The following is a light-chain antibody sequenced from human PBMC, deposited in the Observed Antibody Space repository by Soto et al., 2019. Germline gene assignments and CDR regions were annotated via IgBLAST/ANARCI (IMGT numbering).Light chain of an antibody. CDR2: DAS. J-gene: IGKJ1*01. CDR3: QQYENYWS. V-gene: IGKV1-5*01. CDR1: HSISYW. Sequence: DIQVSQSPSTLSASLGDRVTVTCRASHSISYWLAWYQQKPGKAPKLLIYDASSLESGVPSRFSGSGSGTLFTLTISSLQPDDFATYYCQQYENYWSFGQGTKVDI.